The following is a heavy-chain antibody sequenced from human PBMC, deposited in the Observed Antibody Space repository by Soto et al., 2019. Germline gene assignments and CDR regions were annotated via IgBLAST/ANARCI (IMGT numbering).Heavy chain of an antibody. CDR1: GGSISSGDYY. D-gene: IGHD1-26*01. Sequence: SETLSLTCTVSGGSISSGDYYWSWIRQPPGKGLEWIGYIYYSGSTYYNPSLKSRVTISVDTSKNQFSLKLSSVTAADTAVYYCARAYITGGSYYLGYWGQGTLVTVSS. J-gene: IGHJ4*02. V-gene: IGHV4-30-4*01. CDR2: IYYSGST. CDR3: ARAYITGGSYYLGY.